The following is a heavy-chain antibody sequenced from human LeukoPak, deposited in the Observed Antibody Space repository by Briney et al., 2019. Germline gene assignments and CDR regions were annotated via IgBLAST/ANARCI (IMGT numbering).Heavy chain of an antibody. CDR3: ARDAQSYGSGSYGDY. Sequence: GESLRLSCAASGFTFSSYAMHWVRQASGKGLEWVAVISYDGSNKYYADSVKGRFTISRDNSKNTLYLQMNSLRAEDTAVYYCARDAQSYGSGSYGDYWGQGTLVTVSS. D-gene: IGHD3-10*01. J-gene: IGHJ4*02. CDR1: GFTFSSYA. V-gene: IGHV3-30*04. CDR2: ISYDGSNK.